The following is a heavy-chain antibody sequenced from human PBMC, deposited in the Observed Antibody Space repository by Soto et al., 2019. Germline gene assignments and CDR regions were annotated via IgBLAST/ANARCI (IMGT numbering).Heavy chain of an antibody. CDR2: LSYDGSKE. CDR3: AKRLLRGTTLSVLDY. V-gene: IGHV3-30*18. J-gene: IGHJ4*02. Sequence: PWGSLRLSCAASGFTFISFGMHFFRHSPFKGLEWVALLSYDGSKEYYADSVKGRFSVSRDNSKNTLYLQMNSLRVEDTAVYFCAKRLLRGTTLSVLDYWGRGTLVTVSS. D-gene: IGHD4-17*01. CDR1: GFTFISFG.